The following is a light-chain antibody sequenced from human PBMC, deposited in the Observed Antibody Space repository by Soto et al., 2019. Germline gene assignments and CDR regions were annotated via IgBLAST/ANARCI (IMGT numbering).Light chain of an antibody. CDR3: QQYNNWPLT. CDR1: QNINNN. V-gene: IGKV3-15*01. J-gene: IGKJ4*01. Sequence: EIVMTQSPATLSVSPGERATLSCRASQNINNNLAWYQQKPGQGPRLLIYGASSRATGIPARFSGSGSGTGFTLTISSLQSEDFAIDYCQQYNNWPLTCVGGTKVEIK. CDR2: GAS.